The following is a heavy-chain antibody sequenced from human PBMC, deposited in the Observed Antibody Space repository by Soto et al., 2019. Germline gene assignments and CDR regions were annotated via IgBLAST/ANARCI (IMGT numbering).Heavy chain of an antibody. D-gene: IGHD6-6*01. CDR2: IYYSGST. V-gene: IGHV4-59*01. CDR1: GGSISSYY. CDR3: ARALEGYSSSSVYIDY. J-gene: IGHJ4*02. Sequence: VQLQESGPGLVKPSETLSLTCTVSGGSISSYYWSWIRQPPGKGLEWIGYIYYSGSTNYNPSLKSRVTIAVDTSKNQFSLKLSSVTAADTAVYYCARALEGYSSSSVYIDYWGQGTLVTVSS.